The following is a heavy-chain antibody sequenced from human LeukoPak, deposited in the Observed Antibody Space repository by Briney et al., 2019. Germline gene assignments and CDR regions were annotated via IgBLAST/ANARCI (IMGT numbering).Heavy chain of an antibody. Sequence: PSETLSLTCAVYGGSFSGYYWSWIRQPPGKGLEWIGEINHSGSTNYNPSLKSRVTISVDTSKNQFSLKLSSVTAADTAVYYCARSSGNSYVKYFQHWGQGTLVTVSS. V-gene: IGHV4-34*01. D-gene: IGHD5-18*01. J-gene: IGHJ1*01. CDR2: INHSGST. CDR1: GGSFSGYY. CDR3: ARSSGNSYVKYFQH.